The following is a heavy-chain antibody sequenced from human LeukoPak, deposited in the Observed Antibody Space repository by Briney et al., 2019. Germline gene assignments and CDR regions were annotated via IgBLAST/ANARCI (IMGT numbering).Heavy chain of an antibody. V-gene: IGHV4-34*01. CDR1: GGSFSGYY. CDR2: INHSGST. CDR3: ARVEGITIFGVVPQGMDV. D-gene: IGHD3-3*01. Sequence: SETLSLTCAVYGGSFSGYYWSWIRQPPGKGLEWIGEINHSGSTNYNPSLKSRVTISVDTSKNQFSLKLSSVTAADTAVYYCARVEGITIFGVVPQGMDVWGQGTTVTVSS. J-gene: IGHJ6*02.